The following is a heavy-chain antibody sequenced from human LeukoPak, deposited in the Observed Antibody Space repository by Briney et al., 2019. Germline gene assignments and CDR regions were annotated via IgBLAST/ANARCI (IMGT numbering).Heavy chain of an antibody. J-gene: IGHJ4*02. CDR3: AREGGSGGDYGSIDS. D-gene: IGHD4-17*01. V-gene: IGHV4-4*07. CDR1: GGSISSYY. Sequence: SETLSLTCSVSGGSISSYYWSWIRQPAGKQPEWIGRMYTSGSTYYNPSLKSRVTMSADTSKNQFSLKLTSVTAADTSVYYCAREGGSGGDYGSIDSWGQGTLVTVSS. CDR2: MYTSGST.